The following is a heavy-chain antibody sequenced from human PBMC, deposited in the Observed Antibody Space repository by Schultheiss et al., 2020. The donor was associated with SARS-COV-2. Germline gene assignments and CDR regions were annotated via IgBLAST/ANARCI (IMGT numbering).Heavy chain of an antibody. Sequence: GESLKISCAASGFTFSSYGMHWVRQAPGKVLEWVAVIWYDGSNKYYADSVKGRFTISRDNSKNTLYLQMNSLRAEDTAVYYCARAEYSSSWYALGYWGQGTLVTVSS. V-gene: IGHV3-33*01. J-gene: IGHJ4*02. CDR1: GFTFSSYG. CDR2: IWYDGSNK. CDR3: ARAEYSSSWYALGY. D-gene: IGHD6-13*01.